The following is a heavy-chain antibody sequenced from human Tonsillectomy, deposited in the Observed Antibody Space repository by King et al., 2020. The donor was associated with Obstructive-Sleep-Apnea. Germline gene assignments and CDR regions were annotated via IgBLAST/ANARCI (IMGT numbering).Heavy chain of an antibody. J-gene: IGHJ6*02. Sequence: VQLVESGGGLVKPGGSLRLSCAASGFTFSSYTMNWVRQAPGKGLEWVSSISSSSTYIYYADSVKGRFTISRDNAKNSLYLYLQMNSLRAEDTAVYYCAREGAGYCSSTSCYESYYGMDVWGQGTTVTVSS. CDR1: GFTFSSYT. D-gene: IGHD2-2*01. V-gene: IGHV3-21*01. CDR3: AREGAGYCSSTSCYESYYGMDV. CDR2: ISSSSTYI.